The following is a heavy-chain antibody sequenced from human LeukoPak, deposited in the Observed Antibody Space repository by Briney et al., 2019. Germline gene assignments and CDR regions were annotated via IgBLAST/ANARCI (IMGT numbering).Heavy chain of an antibody. V-gene: IGHV1-69-2*01. CDR2: VDPEDGET. D-gene: IGHD4-17*01. CDR1: GYTFTDYY. Sequence: ASVKVSCKVSGYTFTDYYMHWVQQAPGKGLEWVGLVDPEDGETIYAEKFQGRVTITADTSTDTAYMELSSLRSEDTAVYYCATITESYGDYVLYYFDYWGQGTLVTVSS. J-gene: IGHJ4*02. CDR3: ATITESYGDYVLYYFDY.